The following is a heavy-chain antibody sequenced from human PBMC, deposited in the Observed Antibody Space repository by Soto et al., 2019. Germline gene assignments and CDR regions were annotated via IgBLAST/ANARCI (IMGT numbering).Heavy chain of an antibody. Sequence: GGSLRLSCAASGFTVSSNYMSWVRQAPGKGLEWVSVIYSGGSTYYADSVKGRFTISRDNSKNTLYLQMNSLRAEDTAVYYCARDSCYDSSGHCGQRSLVTVSS. CDR2: IYSGGST. V-gene: IGHV3-53*01. CDR3: ARDSCYDSSGH. J-gene: IGHJ4*02. D-gene: IGHD3-22*01. CDR1: GFTVSSNY.